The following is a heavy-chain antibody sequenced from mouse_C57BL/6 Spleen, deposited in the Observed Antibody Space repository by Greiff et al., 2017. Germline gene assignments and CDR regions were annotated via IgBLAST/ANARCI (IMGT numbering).Heavy chain of an antibody. V-gene: IGHV3-1*01. CDR3: ARAGSSYRYYAMDY. CDR2: ISYSGST. Sequence: EVKVVESGPGMVKPSQSLSLTCTVTGYSITSGYDWHWIRHFPGNKLEWMGYISYSGSTNYNPSLKSRISITHDTSKNHFFLKLNSVTTEDTATYYCARAGSSYRYYAMDYWGQGTSVTVSS. D-gene: IGHD1-1*01. CDR1: GYSITSGYD. J-gene: IGHJ4*01.